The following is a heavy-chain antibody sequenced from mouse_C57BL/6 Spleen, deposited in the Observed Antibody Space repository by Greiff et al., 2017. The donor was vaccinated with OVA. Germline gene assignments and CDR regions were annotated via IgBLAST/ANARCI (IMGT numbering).Heavy chain of an antibody. Sequence: EVQVVESGPGLVKPSQSLSLTCSVTGYSITSGYYWNWIRQFPGNKLEWMGYISYDGSNNYNPSLKNRISITRDTSKNQFFLKLNSVTTEDTATYYCARVRDGYHWYFDVWGTGTTVTVSS. CDR2: ISYDGSN. D-gene: IGHD2-3*01. J-gene: IGHJ1*03. V-gene: IGHV3-6*01. CDR3: ARVRDGYHWYFDV. CDR1: GYSITSGYY.